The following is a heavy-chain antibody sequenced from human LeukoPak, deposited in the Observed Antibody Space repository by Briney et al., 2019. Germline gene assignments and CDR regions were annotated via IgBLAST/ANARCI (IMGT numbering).Heavy chain of an antibody. CDR3: ANGGSIAVATPLDY. V-gene: IGHV3-7*01. D-gene: IGHD6-19*01. CDR2: IKKDGSEK. J-gene: IGHJ4*02. Sequence: GGSLRLSCAASGFSFINYWMSWVRQAPGKGLEWVANIKKDGSEKYYVDSVKGRFTISRDNAKNSLFLQMNSLRAEDTAVYYCANGGSIAVATPLDYWGQGTLVTVSS. CDR1: GFSFINYW.